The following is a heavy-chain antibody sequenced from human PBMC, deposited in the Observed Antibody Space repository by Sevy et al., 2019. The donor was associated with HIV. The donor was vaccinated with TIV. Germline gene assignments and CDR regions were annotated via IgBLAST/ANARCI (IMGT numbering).Heavy chain of an antibody. CDR3: ATAPGYYDSAPFDY. J-gene: IGHJ4*02. D-gene: IGHD3-9*01. CDR1: GLTFNNAW. V-gene: IGHV3-15*01. Sequence: GGSLRLSCAVSGLTFNNAWMNWVRQAPGTGLQWVGLIQSKIDGEATDYAAPVKGRFTISIDDSKNTLFLQMNSLKIEDTAVYYCATAPGYYDSAPFDYWGPGTLVTVSS. CDR2: IQSKIDGEAT.